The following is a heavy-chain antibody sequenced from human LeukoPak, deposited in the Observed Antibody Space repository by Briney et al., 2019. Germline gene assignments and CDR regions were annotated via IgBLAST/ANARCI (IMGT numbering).Heavy chain of an antibody. V-gene: IGHV1-2*02. CDR3: ARDLGIYCASTSCPSDY. Sequence: ASVEVSCKTSGYRFTDYFMHWVRQAPGQGLEWMGWINPNSGGTNYAQKFQGRVTMTRDKSISTAYMELSRLRSDDTAVYSCARDLGIYCASTSCPSDYWGQGTLVTVSS. D-gene: IGHD2-2*01. CDR2: INPNSGGT. J-gene: IGHJ4*02. CDR1: GYRFTDYF.